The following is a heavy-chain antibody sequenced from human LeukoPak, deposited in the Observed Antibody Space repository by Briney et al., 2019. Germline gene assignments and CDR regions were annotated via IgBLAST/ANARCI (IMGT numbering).Heavy chain of an antibody. CDR2: ISGSGGST. CDR1: GFTFSSYA. CDR3: AKDDDYYDSSGYWGYFQH. Sequence: PGGSLRLPCAASGFTFSSYAMSWVRQAPGKGLEWVSAISGSGGSTYYADSVKGRFTISRDNSKNTLYLQMNSLRAEDTAVYYCAKDDDYYDSSGYWGYFQHWGQGTLVTVSS. D-gene: IGHD3-22*01. J-gene: IGHJ1*01. V-gene: IGHV3-23*01.